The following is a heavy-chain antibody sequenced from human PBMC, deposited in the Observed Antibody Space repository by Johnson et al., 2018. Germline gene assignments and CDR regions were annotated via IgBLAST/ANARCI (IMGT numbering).Heavy chain of an antibody. Sequence: VQLVESGGGLVKPGGSXRLSCAASGFTFSSYRMHWVRQAPGKGLEWVSSISSSSSYIYYADSVKGRFTISRDNAKNALYLQMNSLREEDTAVYYGARDGYYDSSGYPTRNDAFDSWGQGTMVTVSS. D-gene: IGHD3-22*01. CDR1: GFTFSSYR. CDR3: ARDGYYDSSGYPTRNDAFDS. J-gene: IGHJ3*02. V-gene: IGHV3-21*01. CDR2: ISSSSSYI.